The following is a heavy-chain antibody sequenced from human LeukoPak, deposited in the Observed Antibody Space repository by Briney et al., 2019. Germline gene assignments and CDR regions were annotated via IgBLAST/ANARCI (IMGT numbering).Heavy chain of an antibody. D-gene: IGHD3-10*01. CDR1: GYTFTSYG. J-gene: IGHJ4*02. Sequence: ASVKVSCKASGYTFTSYGISWVRQAPGQGLEWMGWISAYNGNTNYAQKLQGRVTITADESTSTAYMELRSLRSDDTAVYYCARVVGYYGSGRLDYWGQGTLVTVSS. V-gene: IGHV1-18*01. CDR3: ARVVGYYGSGRLDY. CDR2: ISAYNGNT.